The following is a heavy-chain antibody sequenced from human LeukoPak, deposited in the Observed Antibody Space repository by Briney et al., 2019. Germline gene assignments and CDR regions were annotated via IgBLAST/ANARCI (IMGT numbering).Heavy chain of an antibody. CDR2: ISGSGGST. CDR3: XXXXAKNYYGMDV. Sequence: GGSLRLSCAASGFTFSSYAMSWVRQAPGKGLEWVSAISGSGGSTYYADSVKGRFTISRDNSKNTLYLQMNSLRAEDTAVYYXXXXXAKNYYGMDVWGQGTTVTVSS. V-gene: IGHV3-23*01. CDR1: GFTFSSYA. J-gene: IGHJ6*02.